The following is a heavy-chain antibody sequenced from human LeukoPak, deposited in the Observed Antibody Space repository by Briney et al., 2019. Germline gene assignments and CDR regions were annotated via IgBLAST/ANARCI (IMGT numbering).Heavy chain of an antibody. CDR3: ARDDTVTAHFDY. CDR2: ISGGSSIT. D-gene: IGHD4-11*01. Sequence: PGGSLRLSCAASGFTFSTYSMNWVRQAPGKGLEWVSYISGGSSITFYADSVKGRFTISRDNAKNSLYLQMNSLRAEDTAVYYCARDDTVTAHFDYWGQGTLVTVSS. J-gene: IGHJ4*02. V-gene: IGHV3-48*01. CDR1: GFTFSTYS.